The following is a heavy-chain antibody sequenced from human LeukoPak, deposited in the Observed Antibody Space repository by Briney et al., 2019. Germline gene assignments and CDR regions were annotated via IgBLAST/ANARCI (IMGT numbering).Heavy chain of an antibody. V-gene: IGHV3-30*02. CDR1: GFTFSSYG. CDR3: AKDLTYDTTGFDY. D-gene: IGHD3-22*01. Sequence: PGGSLRLSCAASGFTFSSYGMHWVRQAPGKGLDWVAFIRYDGSEKDYGDSVKDRFTISRDNSKNTVYLEMNSLRAEDTAVYYCAKDLTYDTTGFDYWGQGTLVTVSS. CDR2: IRYDGSEK. J-gene: IGHJ4*02.